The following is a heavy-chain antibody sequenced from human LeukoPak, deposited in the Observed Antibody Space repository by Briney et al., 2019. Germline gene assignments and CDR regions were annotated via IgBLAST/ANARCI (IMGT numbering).Heavy chain of an antibody. CDR3: ASHSSSWYGGAVDY. D-gene: IGHD6-13*01. CDR1: GGSISSSSYY. CDR2: IYYSGST. J-gene: IGHJ4*02. Sequence: SGTLSLTCTVSGGSISSSSYYWGWIRQPPGKGLEWIGSIYYSGSTYYNPSLKSRVTISVDTSKNQSSLKLSSVTAADTAVYYCASHSSSWYGGAVDYWGQGTLVTVSS. V-gene: IGHV4-39*01.